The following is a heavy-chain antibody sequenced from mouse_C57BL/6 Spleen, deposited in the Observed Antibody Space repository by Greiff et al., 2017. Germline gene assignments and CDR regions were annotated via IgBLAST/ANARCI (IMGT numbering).Heavy chain of an antibody. J-gene: IGHJ4*01. CDR2: ISSGGDYI. D-gene: IGHD1-1*01. CDR3: TRGDYYHYYAMDD. V-gene: IGHV5-9-1*02. Sequence: EVMLVESGEGLVKPGGSLKLSCAASGFTFSSYAMSWVRQTPEKRLEWVAYISSGGDYIYYADTVKGRFTISRDNARNTLYLQMSSLKSEDTAMYYCTRGDYYHYYAMDDWGQGTSVTVSS. CDR1: GFTFSSYA.